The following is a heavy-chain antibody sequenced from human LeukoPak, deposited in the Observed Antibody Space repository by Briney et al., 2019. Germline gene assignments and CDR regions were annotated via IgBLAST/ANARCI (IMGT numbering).Heavy chain of an antibody. CDR3: AKDFWGMTVAGSFDY. Sequence: GGSLRPSHPPSAFTLTTYGMHSVSQAPGKGLEWVAFIRHDGSDEYYADSVKGRFTISRDNSKNTLYLQMNSLRPEDTAVYHCAKDFWGMTVAGSFDYWGQGTLVTVSS. V-gene: IGHV3-30*02. CDR1: AFTLTTYG. D-gene: IGHD6-19*01. J-gene: IGHJ4*02. CDR2: IRHDGSDE.